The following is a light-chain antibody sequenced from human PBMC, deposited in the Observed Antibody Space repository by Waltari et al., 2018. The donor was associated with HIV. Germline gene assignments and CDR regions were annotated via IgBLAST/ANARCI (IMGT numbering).Light chain of an antibody. Sequence: QSALPQPASVSGSPGQSITISCIGTSSDVGGNNYVSWYQQHPGKVPKLMIYDVSNRPSGVSNRFSGSKSGNTASLTISGLQAEDEADYYCSSYTSSSTLNYVFGTGTKVTVL. CDR2: DVS. J-gene: IGLJ1*01. CDR3: SSYTSSSTLNYV. V-gene: IGLV2-14*01. CDR1: SSDVGGNNY.